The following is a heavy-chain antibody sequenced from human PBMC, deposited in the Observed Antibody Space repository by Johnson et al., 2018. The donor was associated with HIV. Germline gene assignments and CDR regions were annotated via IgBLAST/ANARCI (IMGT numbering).Heavy chain of an antibody. J-gene: IGHJ3*02. CDR2: ISYDGSNK. CDR3: ARDGYCSSTSCYDDAFDI. V-gene: IGHV3-11*01. D-gene: IGHD2-2*03. Sequence: QVQLVESGGGLIRAGGSLRLSCEASGLTFSDYYMSWIRQGPGKGLEWVAVISYDGSNKYYADSVRGRFNISRDNAKNSLYLQMNSLRAEDTALYYCARDGYCSSTSCYDDAFDIWGQGTMVTVSS. CDR1: GLTFSDYY.